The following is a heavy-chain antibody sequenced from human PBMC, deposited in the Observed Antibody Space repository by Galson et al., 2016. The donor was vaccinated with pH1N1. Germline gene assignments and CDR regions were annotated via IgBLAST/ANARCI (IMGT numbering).Heavy chain of an antibody. CDR2: TYYRARWYN. CDR3: ARWDHSASYIDV. D-gene: IGHD3-10*01. Sequence: CAISGDSVSSHTSAWTWLRQSPSRGLEWLGRTYYRARWYNNYGVSVAGRISITPDTAKNQFSLQLKSVNPEDTAVYFCARWDHSASYIDVRGQGTLVTVSS. V-gene: IGHV6-1*01. J-gene: IGHJ4*02. CDR1: GDSVSSHTSA.